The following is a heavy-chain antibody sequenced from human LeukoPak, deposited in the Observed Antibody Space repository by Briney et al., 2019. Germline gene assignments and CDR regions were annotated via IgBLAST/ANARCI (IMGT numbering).Heavy chain of an antibody. J-gene: IGHJ4*02. V-gene: IGHV4-39*01. CDR2: IYYSGST. CDR1: GASISSSSYY. D-gene: IGHD3-22*01. CDR3: ARQTRTKYYDSSGYTLDY. Sequence: SETLSLTCTVSGASISSSSYYWGWIRQPPGKGLEWIVSIYYSGSTYYNPALKSRVTISVDTSKNQFSLKLSSVTAADTAVYYCARQTRTKYYDSSGYTLDYWGQGTLVTVSS.